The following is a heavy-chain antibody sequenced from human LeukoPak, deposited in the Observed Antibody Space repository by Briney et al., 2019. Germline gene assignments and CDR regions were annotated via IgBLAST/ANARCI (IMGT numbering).Heavy chain of an antibody. CDR3: ARDRSDYYDGSGYNPPIDY. CDR2: ISAYNGNT. Sequence: GASEKVSCKASGYTFTSYGISWVRQAPGQGLEWMGWISAYNGNTNYAQKLQVRVTMTTDTSTSTAYMEVRSLRSDDTAVYYCARDRSDYYDGSGYNPPIDYWGQGTLVTVSS. CDR1: GYTFTSYG. J-gene: IGHJ4*02. V-gene: IGHV1-18*01. D-gene: IGHD3-22*01.